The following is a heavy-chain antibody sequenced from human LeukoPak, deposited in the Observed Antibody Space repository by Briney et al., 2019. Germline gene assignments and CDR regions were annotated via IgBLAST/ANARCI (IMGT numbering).Heavy chain of an antibody. Sequence: GGSLRLSCAASGFTFSSYAMSWVRQAPGKGLEWVSAISGSGGSTYYADSVKGRFTISRDNSKNTLYLQMNSLRAEDTAVYYCAKNHPYTLPGRGYSGYDSGGRAYYFDYWGQGTLVTVSS. J-gene: IGHJ4*02. CDR1: GFTFSSYA. CDR3: AKNHPYTLPGRGYSGYDSGGRAYYFDY. D-gene: IGHD5-12*01. V-gene: IGHV3-23*01. CDR2: ISGSGGST.